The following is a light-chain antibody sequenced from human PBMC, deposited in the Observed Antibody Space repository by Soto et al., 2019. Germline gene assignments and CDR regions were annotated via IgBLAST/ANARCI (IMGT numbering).Light chain of an antibody. V-gene: IGLV2-18*02. CDR3: SSFTSSSTVI. CDR1: SSDVGSYNR. J-gene: IGLJ2*01. Sequence: QSALTQPPSVSGSPGQSVTISCTGTSSDVGSYNRVSWYQQRPGTAPKLLIYEVSNRPSGVPDRFSGSKSGNTASLTISGLQAEDEADYYCSSFTSSSTVIFGGGTKLPVL. CDR2: EVS.